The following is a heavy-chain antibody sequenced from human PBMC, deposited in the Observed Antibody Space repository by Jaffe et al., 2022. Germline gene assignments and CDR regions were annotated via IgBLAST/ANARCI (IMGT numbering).Heavy chain of an antibody. J-gene: IGHJ4*02. CDR1: GYSFTSYW. V-gene: IGHV5-51*01. CDR3: VKQGAAAGTFDY. Sequence: EVQLVQSGAGVKKPGESLKISCKASGYSFTSYWIGWVRQMPGKGLEWMAIIYPGDSDTTYSPSFQGQVTISADKSITTAYLQWSSLKASDTAMYYCVKQGAAAGTFDYWGQGTLVTVSS. D-gene: IGHD6-13*01. CDR2: IYPGDSDT.